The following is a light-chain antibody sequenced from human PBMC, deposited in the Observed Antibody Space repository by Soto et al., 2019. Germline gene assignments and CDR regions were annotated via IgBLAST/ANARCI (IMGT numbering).Light chain of an antibody. J-gene: IGKJ1*01. CDR1: QSVSSS. CDR2: GAS. Sequence: EIVMAQSPATLSVSPGERATLSCRASQSVSSSLAWYQQKAGQAPGLLIYGASTRATGIPARFSGSGSGTEFTLSISSLQSEDFAVYYCQQYNNWPRTFGQGTKVEIK. CDR3: QQYNNWPRT. V-gene: IGKV3-15*01.